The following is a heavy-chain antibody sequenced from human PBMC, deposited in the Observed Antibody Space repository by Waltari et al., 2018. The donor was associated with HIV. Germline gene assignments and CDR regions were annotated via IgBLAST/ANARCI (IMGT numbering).Heavy chain of an antibody. CDR2: ISGSGSHT. Sequence: EVQLVQSGGGLVQPGGSLRLSCEASGVTFRSHAMSWVRQAPGKGLEWVSTISGSGSHTYNADSAKGRFTISRDNAANKLFLQMSRLRVEDSVLYYCAKDFDTSGLPYVVIDSWGQGTLVTVSS. V-gene: IGHV3-23*04. CDR3: AKDFDTSGLPYVVIDS. CDR1: GVTFRSHA. D-gene: IGHD5-12*01. J-gene: IGHJ4*02.